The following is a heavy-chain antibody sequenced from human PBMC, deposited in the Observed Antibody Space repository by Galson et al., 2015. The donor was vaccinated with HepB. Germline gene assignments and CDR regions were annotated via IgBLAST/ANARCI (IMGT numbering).Heavy chain of an antibody. CDR3: AGDSARGMDV. D-gene: IGHD1-26*01. CDR2: IIPIFGTT. J-gene: IGHJ6*02. Sequence: SVKVSCKASGGTFRTYAINWVRQAPGQGLEWMGGIIPIFGTTNYAQKFQGRVTITAGTSTSTAYMELSGLRSEDTAVDYCAGDSARGMDVWGQGTTVTVSS. V-gene: IGHV1-69*06. CDR1: GGTFRTYA.